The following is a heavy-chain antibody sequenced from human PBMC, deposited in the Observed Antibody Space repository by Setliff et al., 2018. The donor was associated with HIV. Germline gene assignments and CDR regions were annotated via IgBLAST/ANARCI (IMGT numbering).Heavy chain of an antibody. D-gene: IGHD5-12*01. V-gene: IGHV1-46*01. CDR1: GYSFTNHY. CDR3: ASAGAWQRNALDI. J-gene: IGHJ3*02. CDR2: INPTGGST. Sequence: ASVKVSCKPSGYSFTNHYMHWVRQAPGQGLEWMGVINPTGGSTRNTQKFQGRVAMTRDTSTSTVYMELSSLGSEDTAVYYCASAGAWQRNALDIWGQGTMVTVSS.